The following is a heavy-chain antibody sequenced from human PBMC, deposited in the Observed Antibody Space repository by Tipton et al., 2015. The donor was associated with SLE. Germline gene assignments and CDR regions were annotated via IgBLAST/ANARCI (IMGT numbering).Heavy chain of an antibody. V-gene: IGHV4-39*01. Sequence: TLSLTCTVSGGSISSRSYYWGWIRQPPGKGLEWIGNIYYSGSTYYNPPLKSRVTISVDTSKNQFSLNLRSATAADTAVYYCARAVIAMAGEAADYWGQGTRVTVSS. J-gene: IGHJ4*02. CDR1: GGSISSRSYY. CDR3: ARAVIAMAGEAADY. D-gene: IGHD6-19*01. CDR2: IYYSGST.